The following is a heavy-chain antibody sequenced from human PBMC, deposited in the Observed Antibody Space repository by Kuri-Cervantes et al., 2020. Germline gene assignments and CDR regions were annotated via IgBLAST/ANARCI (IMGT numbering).Heavy chain of an antibody. CDR2: ISDSGDRT. V-gene: IGHV3-23*01. CDR3: TTVALGAAAGRYLNY. CDR1: GFTFSSNA. Sequence: GGSLRLSCAASGFTFSSNAMTWVRQAPGKGLEWVSSISDSGDRTYYADSMKGQFTISRDNSENTLYLQMGSLRTEDTAMYYCTTVALGAAAGRYLNYWGQGTLVTVSS. J-gene: IGHJ4*02. D-gene: IGHD2-15*01.